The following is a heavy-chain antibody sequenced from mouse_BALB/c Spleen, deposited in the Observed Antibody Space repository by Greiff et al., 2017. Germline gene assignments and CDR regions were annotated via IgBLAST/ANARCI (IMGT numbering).Heavy chain of an antibody. D-gene: IGHD2-1*01. CDR2: ISYSGST. CDR3: ARCGNQIYYAMDY. J-gene: IGHJ4*01. CDR1: GYSITSDYA. Sequence: VQLKESGPGLVKPSQSLSLTCTVTGYSITSDYAWNWIRQFPGNKLEWMGYISYSGSTSYNPSLKSRISITRDTSKNQFFLQLNSVTTEDTATYYCARCGNQIYYAMDYWGQGTSVTVSS. V-gene: IGHV3-2*02.